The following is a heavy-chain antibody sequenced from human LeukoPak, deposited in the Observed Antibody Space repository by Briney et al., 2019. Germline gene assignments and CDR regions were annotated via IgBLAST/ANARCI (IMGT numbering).Heavy chain of an antibody. J-gene: IGHJ4*02. D-gene: IGHD1-26*01. V-gene: IGHV4-39*07. CDR3: ARVYGSYWTFFDY. CDR2: IYYSGST. CDR1: GGSISSSSYY. Sequence: SETLSPTCTVSGGSISSSSYYWGWIRQPPGKGLEWIGSIYYSGSTYYNPSLKSRVTISVDTSKNQFSLKLSSVTAADTAVYYCARVYGSYWTFFDYWGQGTLVTVSS.